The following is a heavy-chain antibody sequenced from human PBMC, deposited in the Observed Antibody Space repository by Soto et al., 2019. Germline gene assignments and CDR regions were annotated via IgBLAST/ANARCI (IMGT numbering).Heavy chain of an antibody. D-gene: IGHD1-26*01. V-gene: IGHV3-74*01. CDR2: IKTDGSVT. CDR3: ARVGVGAYYFDY. J-gene: IGHJ4*02. Sequence: EVQLVESGGGLVQPEGSLRLSCAASGFTFSSYWMHWVRQAPGKGLVWVSRIKTDGSVTSYADSVKGRFTISRDNAKNTLYLQMNSLRAEDTAVYYCARVGVGAYYFDYWGQGTLVTVSS. CDR1: GFTFSSYW.